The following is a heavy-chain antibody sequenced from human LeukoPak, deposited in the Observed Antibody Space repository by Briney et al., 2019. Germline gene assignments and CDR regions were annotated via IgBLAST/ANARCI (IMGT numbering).Heavy chain of an antibody. D-gene: IGHD3-10*01. J-gene: IGHJ5*02. CDR3: VRDFLGESGAGGP. CDR2: ISPSASST. V-gene: IGHV3-21*01. CDR1: GFTFSSYT. Sequence: GGSLRLSCAGSGFTFSSYTMNWIRQAPGKGLEWASSISPSASSTSHADSVKGRFTISRDNARNSVHLQMPNLRVDHTAVYYCVRDFLGESGAGGPWGQGILVTVSS.